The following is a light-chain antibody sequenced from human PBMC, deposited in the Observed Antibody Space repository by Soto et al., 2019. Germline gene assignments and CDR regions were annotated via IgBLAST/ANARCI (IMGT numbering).Light chain of an antibody. CDR3: CSFSRSFTDYV. CDR1: SSDVGGYNH. V-gene: IGLV2-11*01. J-gene: IGLJ1*01. Sequence: QSVLAQPRSVSGSPGQSVTISCPGTSSDVGGYNHVSWYQQHPGKAPKLMISDVSKRPSGVPDRFSGSKSGNTASLTIFGLQVEDAADYYCCSFSRSFTDYVFGSGTKVTVL. CDR2: DVS.